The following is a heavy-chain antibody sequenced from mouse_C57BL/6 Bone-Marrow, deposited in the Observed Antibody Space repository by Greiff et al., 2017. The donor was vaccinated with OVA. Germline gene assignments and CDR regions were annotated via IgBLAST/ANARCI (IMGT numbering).Heavy chain of an antibody. Sequence: VQLQQSGAELVRPGASVKLSCTASGFNIKDDYMHWVKQRPEQGLEWIGWIDTENGDTEYASKFQGKATITADTSSNTDYLQLSSLSSEDAAVYDCTAGGDWYYDVWGTGTTVTVSS. V-gene: IGHV14-4*01. CDR3: TAGGDWYYDV. CDR2: IDTENGDT. J-gene: IGHJ1*03. CDR1: GFNIKDDY.